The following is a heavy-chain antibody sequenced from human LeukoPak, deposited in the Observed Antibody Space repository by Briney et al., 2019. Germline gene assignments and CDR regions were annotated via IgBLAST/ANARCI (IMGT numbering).Heavy chain of an antibody. D-gene: IGHD3-22*01. Sequence: ASVKVSCKASGYTFTDYYMRWVRQAPGQGLEWMGWINPNSGGTNYAQKFQGRVTMTRDTSISTAYMELSRLRSDDTAVYYCARGGDSSGYYYYSFRNWFDPWGQGTLVTVSS. CDR1: GYTFTDYY. CDR3: ARGGDSSGYYYYSFRNWFDP. CDR2: INPNSGGT. V-gene: IGHV1-2*02. J-gene: IGHJ5*02.